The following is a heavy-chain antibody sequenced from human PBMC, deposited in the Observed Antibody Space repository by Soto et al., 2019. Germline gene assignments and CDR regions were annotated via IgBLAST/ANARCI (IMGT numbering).Heavy chain of an antibody. J-gene: IGHJ4*02. CDR2: ISNDGNNK. CDR1: GFTFSIND. CDR3: AKDHRTYNWDYLFDS. Sequence: PVGSLRLSCAVSGFTFSINDMHWVRQAPRRGLEWVAVISNDGNNKYYADSVKGRFTLSRDNSKNMLYLQMDSLRVEDTAVYFCAKDHRTYNWDYLFDSWGPGTLVTSPQ. D-gene: IGHD1-7*01. V-gene: IGHV3-30*18.